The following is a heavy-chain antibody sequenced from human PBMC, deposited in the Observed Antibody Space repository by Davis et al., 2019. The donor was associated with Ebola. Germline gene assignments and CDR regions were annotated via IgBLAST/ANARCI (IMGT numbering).Heavy chain of an antibody. J-gene: IGHJ4*02. CDR2: INHSGST. D-gene: IGHD6-19*01. Sequence: MPSETLSLTCAVYGGSFSGYYWSWIRQPPGKGLEWIGEINHSGSTNYNPSLKSRVTISVDTSKNQFSLKLSSVTAADTAVYYCARVGTYSSGWTPDYWGQGTLVTVSS. CDR3: ARVGTYSSGWTPDY. CDR1: GGSFSGYY. V-gene: IGHV4-34*01.